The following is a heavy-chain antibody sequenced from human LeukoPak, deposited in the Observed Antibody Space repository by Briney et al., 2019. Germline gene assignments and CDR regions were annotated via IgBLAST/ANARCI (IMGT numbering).Heavy chain of an antibody. J-gene: IGHJ5*02. V-gene: IGHV1-2*02. CDR3: ARDVRYSSSWGHWAHNWFDP. D-gene: IGHD6-13*01. CDR1: GYTFTGYY. Sequence: ASVKVSCKASGYTFTGYYMHWVRQAPGQGLEWMGWINPNSGGTNYAQKFQGRVTMTRDTSISTAYIELSRLRSDDTAVYYCARDVRYSSSWGHWAHNWFDPWGQGTLVTVSS. CDR2: INPNSGGT.